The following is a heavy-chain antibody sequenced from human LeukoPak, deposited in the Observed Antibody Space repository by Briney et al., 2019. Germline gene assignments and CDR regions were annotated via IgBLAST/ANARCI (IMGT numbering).Heavy chain of an antibody. CDR2: ISYDGSNK. V-gene: IGHV3-30-3*01. D-gene: IGHD2-8*01. CDR3: AKDSWSRNGIYDAFDI. Sequence: PGGSLRLSCAASGFTFSSYAMHWVRQAPGKGLEWVAVISYDGSNKYYADSAKGRFTISRDNSKNTLSLQMNNLRPEDTAVYYCAKDSWSRNGIYDAFDIWGQGTMVTVSS. CDR1: GFTFSSYA. J-gene: IGHJ3*02.